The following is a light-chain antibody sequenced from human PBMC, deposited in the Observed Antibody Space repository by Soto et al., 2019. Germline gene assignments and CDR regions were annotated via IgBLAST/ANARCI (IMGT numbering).Light chain of an antibody. CDR2: DAS. V-gene: IGKV3-11*01. CDR3: QQRSSWPGT. J-gene: IGKJ1*01. Sequence: EIVLTQSPATLSLSPGERATLPCRASQSVGSYLAWYQQKPGQAPRLLIYDASNRATGIPTRFSGSGSGTDFTLTISSLEPEDFAVYFCQQRSSWPGTFGQGTKVEIK. CDR1: QSVGSY.